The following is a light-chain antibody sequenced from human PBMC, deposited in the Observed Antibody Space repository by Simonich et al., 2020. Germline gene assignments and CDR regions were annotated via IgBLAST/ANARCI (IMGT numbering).Light chain of an antibody. CDR1: SSDVGGYNS. CDR3: SSYTSSSTLGV. CDR2: DVS. Sequence: QSALTQPASVSGSPGQSITISCTGTSSDVGGYNSVSWYQQHPGKAPKLMIYDVSKRPSGVSNRFSGSKSGNTASLTISGLQAEDEADYYCSSYTSSSTLGVFGGGTKLTVL. V-gene: IGLV2-14*01. J-gene: IGLJ2*01.